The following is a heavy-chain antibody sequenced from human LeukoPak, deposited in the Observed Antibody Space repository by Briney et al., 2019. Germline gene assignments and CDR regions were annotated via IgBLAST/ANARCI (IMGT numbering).Heavy chain of an antibody. CDR2: ISAYNGNT. CDR1: GYTFTSYG. V-gene: IGHV1-18*01. CDR3: ARDLRIWSGYNIDY. J-gene: IGHJ4*02. D-gene: IGHD3-3*01. Sequence: ASVKVSCKASGYTFTSYGISWVRQAPGQGLEWMGWISAYNGNTNYAQKLRGRVTMTTDTSTSTAYMELRSLISDDTAVYYCARDLRIWSGYNIDYWGQGTLVTVSS.